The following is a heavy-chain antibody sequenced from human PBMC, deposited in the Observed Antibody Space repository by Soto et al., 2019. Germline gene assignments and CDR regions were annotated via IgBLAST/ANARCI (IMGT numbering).Heavy chain of an antibody. CDR3: ARGDYDFWRCYYGIDV. CDR1: GFTFSSYS. J-gene: IGHJ6*02. D-gene: IGHD3-3*01. Sequence: GGSRRLSCAASGFTFSSYSMNWVRQAPGKGLEWVSSISSSSSYIYYADSVKGRFTISRDNAKNSLYLQMNSLRAEDTAVYYCARGDYDFWRCYYGIDVLGQGTTVIASS. CDR2: ISSSSSYI. V-gene: IGHV3-21*01.